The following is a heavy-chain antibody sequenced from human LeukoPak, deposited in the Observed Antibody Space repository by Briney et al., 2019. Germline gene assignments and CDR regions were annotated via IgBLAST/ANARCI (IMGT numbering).Heavy chain of an antibody. Sequence: SETLSLTCAVYGGSFSGYYWSWIRQPPGKGLEWIGEINHSGSTNYNPSLKSRVTISVDTSKNQFSLKLSSVTAADTAVYYCARGRLQTTVVPAAKRSSQDAFDIWGQGTMVTVSS. CDR3: ARGRLQTTVVPAAKRSSQDAFDI. CDR2: INHSGST. J-gene: IGHJ3*02. CDR1: GGSFSGYY. D-gene: IGHD2-2*01. V-gene: IGHV4-34*01.